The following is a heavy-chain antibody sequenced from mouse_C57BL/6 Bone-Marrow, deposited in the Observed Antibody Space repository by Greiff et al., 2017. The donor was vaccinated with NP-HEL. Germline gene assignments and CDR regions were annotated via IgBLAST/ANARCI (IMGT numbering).Heavy chain of an antibody. J-gene: IGHJ3*01. V-gene: IGHV1-64*01. CDR3: ARYGTGFAY. CDR1: GYTFTSYW. D-gene: IGHD4-1*01. CDR2: IHPNSGST. Sequence: QVQLKQPGAELVKPGASVKLSCKASGYTFTSYWMHWVKQRPGQGLEWIGMIHPNSGSTNYNEKFKSKATLTVDKSSSTAYMQLSSLTSEDSAVYYCARYGTGFAYWGQGTLVTVSA.